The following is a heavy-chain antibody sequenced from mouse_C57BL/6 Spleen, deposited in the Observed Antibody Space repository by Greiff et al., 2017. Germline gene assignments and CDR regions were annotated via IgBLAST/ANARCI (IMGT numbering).Heavy chain of an antibody. D-gene: IGHD1-1*01. CDR1: GYTFTSSW. CDR2: IYPGSGSP. Sequence: VKLQQPGAELVKPGASVKMSCKASGYTFTSSWITWVQQRPGHGLEWIGDIYPGSGSPTYTEKFKSKATLTVDTSSSTAYMQRSSMTSEDSAVYYWARGDAGYYGSSIYARDYWGQGTSVTVSS. CDR3: ARGDAGYYGSSIYARDY. V-gene: IGHV1-55*01. J-gene: IGHJ4*01.